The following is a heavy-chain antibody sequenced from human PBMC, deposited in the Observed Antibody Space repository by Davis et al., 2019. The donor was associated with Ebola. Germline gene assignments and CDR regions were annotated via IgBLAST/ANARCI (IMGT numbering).Heavy chain of an antibody. V-gene: IGHV1-69*05. Sequence: SVKVSCKASAYTFTSYAISWVRQAPGQGLEWMGGIIPIFGTANYAQKFQGRVTMTRDTSTSTVYMELSSLRSDDTAVYYCARAVAGTDYWGQGTLVTVSS. J-gene: IGHJ4*02. CDR3: ARAVAGTDY. CDR2: IIPIFGTA. CDR1: AYTFTSYA. D-gene: IGHD6-19*01.